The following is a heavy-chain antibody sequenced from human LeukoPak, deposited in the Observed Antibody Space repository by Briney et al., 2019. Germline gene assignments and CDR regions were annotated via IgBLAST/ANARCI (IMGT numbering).Heavy chain of an antibody. CDR1: GYSFNNYW. D-gene: IGHD6-19*01. Sequence: GEALKISCKGSGYSFNNYWIGWVRQMPGKGLEWMGIIYPGDSDTRYSPSFRGQVTISADKSISTAYLQWSSLKASDTAMYYCARHAYSSGWYWFDYWGQGTLVTVSS. V-gene: IGHV5-51*01. J-gene: IGHJ4*02. CDR3: ARHAYSSGWYWFDY. CDR2: IYPGDSDT.